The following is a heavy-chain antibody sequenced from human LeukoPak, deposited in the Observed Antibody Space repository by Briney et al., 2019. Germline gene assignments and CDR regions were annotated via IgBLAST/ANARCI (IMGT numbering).Heavy chain of an antibody. D-gene: IGHD2-8*01. CDR2: IYYSGST. CDR1: GGSISSSSYY. Sequence: SETLSLTCTVSGGSISSSSYYWGWIRQPPGKGLEWIGSIYYSGSTYYNPSLKSRVTISVDTSKHQFSLKLSSVTAADTAVYYCARDAPEDCTNGVCYTWFDPWGQGTLVTVSS. CDR3: ARDAPEDCTNGVCYTWFDP. V-gene: IGHV4-39*07. J-gene: IGHJ5*02.